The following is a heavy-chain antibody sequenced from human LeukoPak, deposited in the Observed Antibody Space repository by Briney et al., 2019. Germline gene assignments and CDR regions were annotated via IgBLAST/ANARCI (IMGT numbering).Heavy chain of an antibody. CDR1: GFTFSSYG. V-gene: IGHV3-30*02. CDR2: IWYDGSDK. J-gene: IGHJ4*02. D-gene: IGHD4-23*01. Sequence: GGSLRLSCAASGFTFSSYGMNWVRQAPGKGLEWVAFIWYDGSDKYYADSVKGRFPISRDNSKNTLYLQMNSLRAEDTAVYYCACDYGGNSGVDYWGQGTLVTVSS. CDR3: ACDYGGNSGVDY.